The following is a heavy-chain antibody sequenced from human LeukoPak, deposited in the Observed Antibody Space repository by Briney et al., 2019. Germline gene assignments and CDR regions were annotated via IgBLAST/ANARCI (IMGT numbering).Heavy chain of an antibody. J-gene: IGHJ4*02. CDR1: GGTFSSYA. D-gene: IGHD6-19*01. CDR2: IIPIFGTA. Sequence: GASVKVSCKASGGTFSSYAISWVRQAPGQGLEWMGGIIPIFGTANYAQKFQGRVTITADESTSTAYMELSSLRSEDTAVYYCARDARFSISGWYWLLDYWGQGTLVTVSS. V-gene: IGHV1-69*13. CDR3: ARDARFSISGWYWLLDY.